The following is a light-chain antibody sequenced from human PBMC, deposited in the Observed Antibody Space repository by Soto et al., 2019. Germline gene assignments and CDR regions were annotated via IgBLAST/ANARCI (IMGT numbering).Light chain of an antibody. Sequence: QSVLTQPASVSGSPGQSITISCSGTSSDVGGYNYVSWYQQHPVKAPKLMIYEVSNRPSGVSNRFSGSKSGNTASLTISGLQAEDEADYYCSSYTSSSPVVFGGGTKLTV. J-gene: IGLJ2*01. CDR3: SSYTSSSPVV. CDR2: EVS. V-gene: IGLV2-14*01. CDR1: SSDVGGYNY.